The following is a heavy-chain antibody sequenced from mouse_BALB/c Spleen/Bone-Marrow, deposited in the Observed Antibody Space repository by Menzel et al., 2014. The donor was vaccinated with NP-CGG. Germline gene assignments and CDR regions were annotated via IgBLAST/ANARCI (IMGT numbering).Heavy chain of an antibody. J-gene: IGHJ3*01. CDR2: IYPGSGNA. V-gene: IGHV1-77*01. Sequence: QVQLKESGAELARPGASVKLSCKASGYTFTDYYINWVKQRTGQGLEWIGEIYPGSGNAYYNEKFKGEATLTADKSSSTAYMQLSSLTSEDSAVYFCTRSGVRTFAYWGQGTLVTVPT. D-gene: IGHD2-14*01. CDR1: GYTFTDYY. CDR3: TRSGVRTFAY.